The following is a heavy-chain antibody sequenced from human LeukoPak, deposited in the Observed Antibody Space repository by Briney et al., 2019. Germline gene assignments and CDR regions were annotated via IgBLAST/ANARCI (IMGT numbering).Heavy chain of an antibody. CDR3: ASDVDTAMVTIDY. D-gene: IGHD5-18*01. CDR1: GFTFSSYS. J-gene: IGHJ4*02. V-gene: IGHV3-21*01. Sequence: TGGSLRLSCAASGFTFSSYSMNWVRQAPGKGLEWVSSISSSSSYIYYADSVKGRFTISRDNAKNSLYLQMNSLGAEDTAVYYCASDVDTAMVTIDYWGQGTLVTVSS. CDR2: ISSSSSYI.